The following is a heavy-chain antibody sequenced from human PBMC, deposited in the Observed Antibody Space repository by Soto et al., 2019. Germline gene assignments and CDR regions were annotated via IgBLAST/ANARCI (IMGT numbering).Heavy chain of an antibody. D-gene: IGHD3-10*01. J-gene: IGHJ4*02. CDR1: GGTFSRHS. V-gene: IGHV1-69*01. Sequence: QVQMVQSGAEVKKPGSSARVSCKVSGGTFSRHSISWVRQAPGQGLEWMGGIIPIFDATQYAQKFQGRLTITADESTTTFHMDLSGLRPEDTAIYYRARDLTSVRGSWGQGTLVTVS. CDR3: ARDLTSVRGS. CDR2: IIPIFDAT.